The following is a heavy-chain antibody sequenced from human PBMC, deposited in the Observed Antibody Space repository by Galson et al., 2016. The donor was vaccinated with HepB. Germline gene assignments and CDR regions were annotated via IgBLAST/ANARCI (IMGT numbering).Heavy chain of an antibody. CDR3: AKEVGYRNTWYPFDY. Sequence: SVKVSCKASGYTFTGYYMHWVRQAPGQGLEWMGRINPRSGVTSYAQEFEGRVTMTRDTSITTFYMDLSGLRSDDTAVYYCAKEVGYRNTWYPFDYWGQGSLVTVSS. J-gene: IGHJ4*02. CDR1: GYTFTGYY. V-gene: IGHV1-2*06. CDR2: INPRSGVT. D-gene: IGHD6-13*01.